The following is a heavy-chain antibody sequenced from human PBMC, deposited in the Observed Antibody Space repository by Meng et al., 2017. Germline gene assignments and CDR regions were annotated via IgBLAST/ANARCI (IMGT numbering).Heavy chain of an antibody. V-gene: IGHV3-21*01. CDR2: ISSSSSYI. CDR3: ARVLSSSGWSEIDY. D-gene: IGHD6-19*01. Sequence: VKLGEAGGGLGKPGGSLRLPCAASGFTFSSYSMNWVRQAPGKGLEWVSSISSSSSYIYYADSVKGRFTISRDNAKNSLYLQMNSLRAEDTAVYYCARVLSSSGWSEIDYWGQGTLVTVSS. J-gene: IGHJ4*02. CDR1: GFTFSSYS.